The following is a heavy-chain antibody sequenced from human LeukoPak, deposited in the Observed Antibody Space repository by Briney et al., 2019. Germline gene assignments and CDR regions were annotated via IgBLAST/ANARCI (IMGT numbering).Heavy chain of an antibody. CDR2: ISGSGGST. CDR1: GFTFSSYA. V-gene: IGHV3-23*01. J-gene: IGHJ4*02. D-gene: IGHD2-2*02. CDR3: AKSLGYCSSTSCYNWDY. Sequence: GGSLRLSCAASGFTFSSYAMSWVRQAPGKGLEWVSAISGSGGSTYYADSVKGRFTISRDNSKNTLYLQMNSLRAEDTAVYYCAKSLGYCSSTSCYNWDYWGQGTLVTVSS.